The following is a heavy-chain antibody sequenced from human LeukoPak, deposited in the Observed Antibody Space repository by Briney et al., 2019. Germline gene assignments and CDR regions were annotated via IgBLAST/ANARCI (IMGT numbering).Heavy chain of an antibody. J-gene: IGHJ4*02. CDR3: AKDDYYGSGSYGFDY. CDR1: GFTFSSYG. D-gene: IGHD3-10*01. Sequence: GGSLRLSCAASGFTFSSYGMHWVRQAPGKGLEWVAVISYDGSNKYYADSVKGRFTISRDNSKSTLYLQMNSLRAEDTAVYYCAKDDYYGSGSYGFDYWGQGTLVTVSS. V-gene: IGHV3-30*18. CDR2: ISYDGSNK.